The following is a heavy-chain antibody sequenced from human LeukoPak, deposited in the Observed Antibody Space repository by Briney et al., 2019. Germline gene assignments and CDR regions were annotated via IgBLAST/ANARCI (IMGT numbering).Heavy chain of an antibody. CDR1: GFTFSSYG. J-gene: IGHJ4*02. V-gene: IGHV3-30*18. CDR2: ISYDGSNK. Sequence: GRSLRLSCAASGFTFSSYGMHWVRQAPGKGLEWVAVISYDGSNKYYADSVKGRFTISRDNSKNTLYLQMNSQRAEDTAVYYCAKDGLVATIGIDYWGQGTLVTVSS. CDR3: AKDGLVATIGIDY. D-gene: IGHD5-12*01.